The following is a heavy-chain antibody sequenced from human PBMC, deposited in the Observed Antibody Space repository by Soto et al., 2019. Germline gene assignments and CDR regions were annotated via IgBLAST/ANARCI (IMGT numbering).Heavy chain of an antibody. Sequence: QVQLVQSGAEVKKPGSSVKVSCKASGGTFSSYAISWVRQAPGQGLEWMGGVSPIFGTANYAQKFQGRVTIPAGAPTTPDYLELSSLESDDTPVYYCASQDIVVVPAAHTTNYSYGMDVWGQGTTVTVSS. CDR3: ASQDIVVVPAAHTTNYSYGMDV. V-gene: IGHV1-69*01. CDR2: VSPIFGTA. J-gene: IGHJ6*02. CDR1: GGTFSSYA. D-gene: IGHD2-2*01.